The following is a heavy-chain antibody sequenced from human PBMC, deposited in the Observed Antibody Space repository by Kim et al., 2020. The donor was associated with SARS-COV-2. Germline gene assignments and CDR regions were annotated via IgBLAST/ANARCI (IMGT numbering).Heavy chain of an antibody. D-gene: IGHD6-13*01. J-gene: IGHJ4*02. Sequence: SVKVSCKASGGTFSSYAISWVRQAPGQGLEWMGGIIPIFGTANYAQKFQGRVTITADESTSTAYMELSSLRSEDTAVYYCARVRIAAAGDFDYWGQGTLVTVSS. V-gene: IGHV1-69*13. CDR3: ARVRIAAAGDFDY. CDR1: GGTFSSYA. CDR2: IIPIFGTA.